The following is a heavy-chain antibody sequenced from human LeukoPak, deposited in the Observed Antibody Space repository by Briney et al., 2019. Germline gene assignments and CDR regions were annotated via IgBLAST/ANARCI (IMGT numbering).Heavy chain of an antibody. Sequence: PSETLSLTCAVYGGSFSGYYWGWIRQPPGKGLEWIASMYQSGNTYYNPSLKTRVTISLDTSKNQFSLKLTSVTAADTAVYYCARLGGGGKYFDYWGQGTLVTVSS. D-gene: IGHD3-16*01. CDR1: GGSFSGYY. CDR3: ARLGGGGKYFDY. CDR2: MYQSGNT. J-gene: IGHJ4*02. V-gene: IGHV4-34*01.